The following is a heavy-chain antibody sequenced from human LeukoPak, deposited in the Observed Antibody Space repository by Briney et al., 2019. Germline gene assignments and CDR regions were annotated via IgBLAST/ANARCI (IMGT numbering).Heavy chain of an antibody. CDR3: ASRGPQNPLFDP. Sequence: ASVKVSFTASGYTFTGYYMHWVRQAPGQGLEWMGWINANSGGTNYAQKFQGRVTMTRDTSISTAYMELSRLRSDDTAVYYCASRGPQNPLFDPWGQGTLVTVSS. D-gene: IGHD3-10*01. CDR1: GYTFTGYY. V-gene: IGHV1-2*02. CDR2: INANSGGT. J-gene: IGHJ5*02.